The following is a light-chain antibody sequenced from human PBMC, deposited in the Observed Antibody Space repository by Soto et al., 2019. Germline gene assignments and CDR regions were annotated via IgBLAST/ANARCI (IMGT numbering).Light chain of an antibody. CDR2: KAS. CDR1: QSISTW. V-gene: IGKV1-5*03. J-gene: IGKJ4*01. Sequence: DSQMTQSPSTLSASVGDRVTITCRARQSISTWLAWYQQKPGKAPKLLIYKASNLEGGVPSRFSGSGSGTEFNITISSLQPDDFATYYCQQYNTYPLTFGGGTTVEIK. CDR3: QQYNTYPLT.